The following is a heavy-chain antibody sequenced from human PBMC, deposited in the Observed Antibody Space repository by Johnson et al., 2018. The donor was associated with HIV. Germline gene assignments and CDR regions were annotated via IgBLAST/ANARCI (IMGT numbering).Heavy chain of an antibody. CDR2: INSGGGT. J-gene: IGHJ3*02. CDR3: AGENLPGIAVYGGAFDI. CDR1: GLTVSNNY. D-gene: IGHD6-19*01. Sequence: VQLVESGGGLVQPGRSLRLSCAASGLTVSNNYMTWVRQGPGKGLEWVSVINSGGGTYYVDSVKGRFTISRDNAKNSLYVQMSSLRAEDTAVYFCAGENLPGIAVYGGAFDIWGQGTMVTVSS. V-gene: IGHV3-66*01.